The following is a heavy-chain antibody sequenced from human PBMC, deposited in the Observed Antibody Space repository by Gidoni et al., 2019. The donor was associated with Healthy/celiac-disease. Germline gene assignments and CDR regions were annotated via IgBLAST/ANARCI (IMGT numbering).Heavy chain of an antibody. D-gene: IGHD2-2*02. J-gene: IGHJ6*02. CDR1: GGTFSSYA. CDR3: ARDWGLYCSSTSCYTGYYYYYGMDV. V-gene: IGHV1-69*01. Sequence: QVQLVQSGAEVKKPGSSVKVSCKASGGTFSSYAISWVRQAPGQGLEWMGGIIPIFGTANYAQKFQGRVTITADESTSTAYMELSSLRSEDTAVYYCARDWGLYCSSTSCYTGYYYYYGMDVWGQGTTVTVSS. CDR2: IIPIFGTA.